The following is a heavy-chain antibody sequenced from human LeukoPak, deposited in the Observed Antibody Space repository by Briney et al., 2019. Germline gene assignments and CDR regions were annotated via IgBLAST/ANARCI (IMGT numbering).Heavy chain of an antibody. J-gene: IGHJ4*02. CDR1: GFAFSSYG. CDR2: IRYDGSNR. Sequence: GGSLRLSCAASGFAFSSYGMHWVRQAPGKGLEWMAFIRYDGSNRYYADSVKGRFTISRDISKNTLYLQMNSLRAEDTAVYYCARDLATRQRTGLYDSWGQGALVTVSS. CDR3: ARDLATRQRTGLYDS. V-gene: IGHV3-30*02. D-gene: IGHD3-16*02.